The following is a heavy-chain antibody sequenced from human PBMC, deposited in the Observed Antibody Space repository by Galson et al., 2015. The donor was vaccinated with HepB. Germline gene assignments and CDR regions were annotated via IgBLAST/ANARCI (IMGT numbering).Heavy chain of an antibody. D-gene: IGHD2-21*01. J-gene: IGHJ4*02. V-gene: IGHV1-8*01. CDR3: AREFQAYCGGDCNFGY. CDR1: GYTFTSYD. CDR2: MNPNSGNT. Sequence: SVKVSCKASGYTFTSYDINWVRQATGQGLEWMGWMNPNSGNTGYAQKFQGRVTMTRNTSISTAYMELSSLRSEDTAVYYCAREFQAYCGGDCNFGYWGQGTLVTVSS.